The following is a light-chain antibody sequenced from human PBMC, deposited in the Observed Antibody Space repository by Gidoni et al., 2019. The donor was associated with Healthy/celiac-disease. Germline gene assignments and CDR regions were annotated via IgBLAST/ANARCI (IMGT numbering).Light chain of an antibody. CDR2: AAS. Sequence: DIQMTQSPSSLSASVGDRVTITCRASQGISNYLAWYQQKPGKVPKILNYAASTLQSGVPSRFSCSGSGTDFTLTISSLQPEDVATYYCQKYNSAPWTFSQGTKVEIK. V-gene: IGKV1-27*01. CDR1: QGISNY. CDR3: QKYNSAPWT. J-gene: IGKJ1*01.